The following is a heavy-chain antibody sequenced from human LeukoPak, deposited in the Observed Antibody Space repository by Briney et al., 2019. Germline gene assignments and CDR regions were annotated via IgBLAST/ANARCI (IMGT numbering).Heavy chain of an antibody. J-gene: IGHJ6*02. V-gene: IGHV3-74*01. D-gene: IGHD1-14*01. CDR3: ARNHDYYFGMDV. CDR2: INGDGSNT. CDR1: GFTFSRNW. Sequence: PGGSLRLSCAASGFTFSRNWMHWVRQAPGKGLVWVSRINGDGSNTNYADSVEGRFTVSRDNAKNTLYLQMNSLRAEDTAVYYCARNHDYYFGMDVWGRGTTVTVSS.